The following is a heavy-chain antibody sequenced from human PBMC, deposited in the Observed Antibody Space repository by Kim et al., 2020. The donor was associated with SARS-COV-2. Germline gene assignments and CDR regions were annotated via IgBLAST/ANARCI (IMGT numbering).Heavy chain of an antibody. CDR3: ARSKYSPPYGDYNWGAFDI. V-gene: IGHV1-2*04. J-gene: IGHJ3*02. CDR2: INPNSGGT. D-gene: IGHD4-17*01. CDR1: GYTFTGYY. Sequence: ASVKVSCKASGYTFTGYYLHWVRQAPGQGLEWMGWINPNSGGTNYAQKFQGWVTMTRDTSISTAYMELSRVTYDDTAVYHCARSKYSPPYGDYNWGAFDIWGQETMVTVSS.